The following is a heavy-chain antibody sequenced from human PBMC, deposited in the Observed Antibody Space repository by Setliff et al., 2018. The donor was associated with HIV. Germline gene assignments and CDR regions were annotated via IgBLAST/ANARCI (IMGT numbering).Heavy chain of an antibody. CDR1: GFNFGDYA. V-gene: IGHV3-49*04. CDR3: TRVSFNWGIPNSSDY. Sequence: GASLKTYCTASGFNFGDYAMGWVRQAPGKGLEWVGFIRSGAYGGTTLDAASVKGRFTISRDDSKNIAYLQLTIMKTEDTAVYYCTRVSFNWGIPNSSDYWGQGTLVTVSS. CDR2: IRSGAYGGTT. J-gene: IGHJ4*02. D-gene: IGHD7-27*01.